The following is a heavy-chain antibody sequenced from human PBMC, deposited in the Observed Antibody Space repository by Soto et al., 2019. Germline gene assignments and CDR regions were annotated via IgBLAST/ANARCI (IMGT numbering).Heavy chain of an antibody. V-gene: IGHV1-8*01. D-gene: IGHD2-2*02. J-gene: IGHJ6*02. Sequence: ASVKVSCKASGYTFTSFDINWVRQATGQGREWMGWMNPNSGNTVYAQKFQGRVTMTRDTSISTAYMELSSLRSEDTAVYYCARDHCTSTSCYSSIYYYGMDVWGQGTTVTVSS. CDR1: GYTFTSFD. CDR3: ARDHCTSTSCYSSIYYYGMDV. CDR2: MNPNSGNT.